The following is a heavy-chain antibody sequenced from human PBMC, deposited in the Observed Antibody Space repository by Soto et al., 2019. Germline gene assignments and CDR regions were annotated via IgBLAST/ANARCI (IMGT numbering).Heavy chain of an antibody. V-gene: IGHV1-69*13. CDR2: IIPIFGTA. J-gene: IGHJ6*02. Sequence: SVKVSCKASGGTFSSYAISWVRQAPGQGLEWMGGIIPIFGTANYAQKFQGRVTITADESTSTAYMELSSLRSEDTAVYYCARDTNPWVVPAAYSGGKYYYGMDVWGQGTTVTVSS. CDR3: ARDTNPWVVPAAYSGGKYYYGMDV. CDR1: GGTFSSYA. D-gene: IGHD2-2*01.